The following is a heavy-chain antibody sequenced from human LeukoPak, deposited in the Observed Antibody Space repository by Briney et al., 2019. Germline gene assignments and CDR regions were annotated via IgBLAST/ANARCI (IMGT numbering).Heavy chain of an antibody. CDR2: IYTSGST. CDR1: GGSISSYY. J-gene: IGHJ5*02. D-gene: IGHD2-2*02. Sequence: PSETLSLTCTVSGGSISSYYWGWIRQPAGKGLEWIGRIYTSGSTNYNPSLKSRVTMSVDTSKNQFSLKLSSVTAADTAVYYCARGLYCSSTSCYTLENWFDPWGQGTLVTVSS. V-gene: IGHV4-4*07. CDR3: ARGLYCSSTSCYTLENWFDP.